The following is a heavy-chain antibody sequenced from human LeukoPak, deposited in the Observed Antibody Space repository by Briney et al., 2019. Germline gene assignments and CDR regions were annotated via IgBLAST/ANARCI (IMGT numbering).Heavy chain of an antibody. Sequence: PGGSLRLSCAASGFTFSSYDMHWVRQATGKRLEWISSIGTAGDTYYSGFVKGRFTISRENAKNSLYLQMNSLRAGDTAMYFCARVLGSGTYGMDVWGQGTTVTVSS. CDR2: IGTAGDT. D-gene: IGHD3-10*01. V-gene: IGHV3-13*01. CDR1: GFTFSSYD. CDR3: ARVLGSGTYGMDV. J-gene: IGHJ6*02.